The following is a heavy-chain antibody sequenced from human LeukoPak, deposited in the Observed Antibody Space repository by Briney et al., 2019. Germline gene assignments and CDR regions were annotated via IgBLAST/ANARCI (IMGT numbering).Heavy chain of an antibody. V-gene: IGHV3-23*01. Sequence: AGGSLRLSCAASGFTFSSYAMSWVRQAPGKGLEWVSAISGSGGSTYYADSVKGRFTISRDNSKNTLYLQMNSLRAEDTAVYYCAKDLNYGGNGYFDYWGQGTLVTVSS. CDR1: GFTFSSYA. CDR2: ISGSGGST. J-gene: IGHJ4*02. D-gene: IGHD4-23*01. CDR3: AKDLNYGGNGYFDY.